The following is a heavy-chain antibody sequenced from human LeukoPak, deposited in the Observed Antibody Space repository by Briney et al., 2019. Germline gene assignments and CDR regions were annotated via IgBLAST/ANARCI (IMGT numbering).Heavy chain of an antibody. CDR3: ARATRRRGYFDY. D-gene: IGHD1-14*01. CDR1: GGSISSYY. J-gene: IGHJ4*02. Sequence: SETLSLTCTVSGGSISSYYWSWIRQPPGKGLEWIGYIYYSGSTNYNPSLKSRVTISVDTSKNQFSLKLSSVTAADTAVYYCARATRRRGYFDYWGQGALVTVSS. CDR2: IYYSGST. V-gene: IGHV4-59*12.